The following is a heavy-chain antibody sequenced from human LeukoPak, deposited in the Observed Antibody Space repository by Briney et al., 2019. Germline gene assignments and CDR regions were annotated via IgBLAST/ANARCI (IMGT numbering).Heavy chain of an antibody. V-gene: IGHV3-74*01. Sequence: PGGSLRLSCAASGFTFSNYWMHWVRQVPGKGLVWVSHINSDGRIINYADSVKGRFTISRDNAKNTLYLQMNSLRGEDTAVYYCARSGGMDVWGQGTTVTVSS. CDR3: ARSGGMDV. CDR2: INSDGRII. CDR1: GFTFSNYW. J-gene: IGHJ6*02.